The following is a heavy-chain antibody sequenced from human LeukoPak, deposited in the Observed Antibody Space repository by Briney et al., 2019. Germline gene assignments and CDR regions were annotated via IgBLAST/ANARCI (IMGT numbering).Heavy chain of an antibody. CDR1: GGSFSGYY. V-gene: IGHV4-34*01. CDR2: INHSGST. CDR3: ASSSSSSWFVP. Sequence: SETLSLTRAVYGGSFSGYYWSWIRQPPGKGLEWIGEINHSGSTNYNPSLKSRVTISVDTSKNQFSLKLSSVTAADTAVYYCASSSSSSWFVPWGQGTLVTVSS. J-gene: IGHJ5*02. D-gene: IGHD6-13*01.